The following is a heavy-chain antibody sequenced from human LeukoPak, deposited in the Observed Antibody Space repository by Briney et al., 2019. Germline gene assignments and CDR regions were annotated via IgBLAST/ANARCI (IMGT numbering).Heavy chain of an antibody. Sequence: PGGSLRLSCAASGFTFSNAWMSWVRQAPGKGLEWVSSINSRGDSTYYADSVKGRVTISRDNSKNMVYLEMYSLRVEDTAIYYCAKDHMRDDILTGYPAPFDYWGQGNLVTVSS. J-gene: IGHJ4*02. CDR3: AKDHMRDDILTGYPAPFDY. V-gene: IGHV3-23*01. CDR2: INSRGDST. D-gene: IGHD3-9*01. CDR1: GFTFSNAW.